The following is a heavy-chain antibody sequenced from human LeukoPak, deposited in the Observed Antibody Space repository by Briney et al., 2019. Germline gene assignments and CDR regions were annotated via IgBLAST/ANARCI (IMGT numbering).Heavy chain of an antibody. V-gene: IGHV4-34*01. CDR2: INHSGST. D-gene: IGHD3-16*02. Sequence: SETLSLTCAVYGGSFSGYYWSWIRQPPGKGQEWIGEINHSGSTNYNPSLKSRVTISVDTSKNQFSLKLSSVTAADSAVYYCARGQYYDYVWGSYRYNWFDPWGQGTLVTVSP. CDR1: GGSFSGYY. CDR3: ARGQYYDYVWGSYRYNWFDP. J-gene: IGHJ5*02.